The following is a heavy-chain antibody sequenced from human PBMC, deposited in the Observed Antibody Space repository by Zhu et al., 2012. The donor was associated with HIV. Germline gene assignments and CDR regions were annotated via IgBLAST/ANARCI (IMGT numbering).Heavy chain of an antibody. CDR3: ARSLWFGELAEGIWFDP. CDR1: GGSISSYY. D-gene: IGHD3-10*01. Sequence: QVQLQESGPGLVKPSETLSLTCTVSGGSISSYYWSWIRQPPGKGLEWIGYIYTSGSTNYNPSLKSRVTISVDTSKNQFSLKLSSVTAADTAVYYCARSLWFGELAEGIWFDPWGQGTLVTVSS. CDR2: IYTSGST. V-gene: IGHV4-4*09. J-gene: IGHJ5*02.